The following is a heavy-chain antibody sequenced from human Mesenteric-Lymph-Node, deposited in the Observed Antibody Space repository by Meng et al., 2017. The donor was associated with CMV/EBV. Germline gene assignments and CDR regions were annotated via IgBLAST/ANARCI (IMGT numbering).Heavy chain of an antibody. CDR3: ARVGDSSGYSFVLGY. CDR2: IYYSGST. Sequence: GSLRLSCTVSGGSISSYYWSWIRQPPGKGLEWIGYIYYSGSTNYNPSLKSRVTISVDTSKNQFSLKLSSVTAADTAVYYCARVGDSSGYSFVLGYWGQGTLVTVSS. CDR1: GGSISSYY. J-gene: IGHJ4*02. V-gene: IGHV4-59*12. D-gene: IGHD3-22*01.